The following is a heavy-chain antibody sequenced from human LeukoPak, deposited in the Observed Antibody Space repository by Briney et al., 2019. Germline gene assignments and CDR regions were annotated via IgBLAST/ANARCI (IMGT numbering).Heavy chain of an antibody. Sequence: SETLSLTCTVSGGSISSYYWSWIRQPPGKGLEWIGYIYYSGSTDYNPSLKSRVTISVDTSKNQFSLKLSSVTAADTAVYYCARTRRFLEWFDIWGQGTMVTVSS. V-gene: IGHV4-59*01. CDR1: GGSISSYY. J-gene: IGHJ3*02. CDR2: IYYSGST. D-gene: IGHD3-3*01. CDR3: ARTRRFLEWFDI.